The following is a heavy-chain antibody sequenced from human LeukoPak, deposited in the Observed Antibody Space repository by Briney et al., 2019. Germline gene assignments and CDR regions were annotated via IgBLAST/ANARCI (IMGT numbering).Heavy chain of an antibody. J-gene: IGHJ4*02. CDR2: ISGSGGST. D-gene: IGHD5-12*01. V-gene: IGHV3-23*01. CDR1: GFTFSSYA. CDR3: AKDLGYSGYDPGDY. Sequence: GGSLRLFCAASGFTFSSYAMSWVRQAPGKGLEWVSAISGSGGSTYYADSVKGRFTISRDNSKNTLYLQMNSLRAEDTAVYYCAKDLGYSGYDPGDYWGQGTLVTVSS.